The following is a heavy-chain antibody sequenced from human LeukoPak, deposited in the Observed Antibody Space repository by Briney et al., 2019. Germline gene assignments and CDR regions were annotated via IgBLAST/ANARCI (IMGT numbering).Heavy chain of an antibody. D-gene: IGHD2-2*01. V-gene: IGHV1-18*01. CDR3: VRGPSAVPAALYAFDI. Sequence: GASVKVSCKGSGYTFTSYGISWVRQAPGQGLEWMGWISAYNGNTNYAQKLQGRVTMTTDTSTSTAYMELRSLRSDDTAVYYCVRGPSAVPAALYAFDIWGQGTMVTVSS. CDR1: GYTFTSYG. CDR2: ISAYNGNT. J-gene: IGHJ3*02.